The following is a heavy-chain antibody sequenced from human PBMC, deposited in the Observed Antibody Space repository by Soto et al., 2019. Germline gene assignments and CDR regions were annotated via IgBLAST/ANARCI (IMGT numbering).Heavy chain of an antibody. CDR2: IYSGDSDT. V-gene: IGHV5-51*01. Sequence: PGESLKISCKGSGYSFTNYWIGWGRQMPGKGLEWVGIIYSGDSDTRDSPSFEGQVTISADKSISTAYLQWSRLKASDTAMYYCARDIHFAGRYWFFDVWGRGTLVTVAS. D-gene: IGHD3-10*01. CDR3: ARDIHFAGRYWFFDV. J-gene: IGHJ2*01. CDR1: GYSFTNYW.